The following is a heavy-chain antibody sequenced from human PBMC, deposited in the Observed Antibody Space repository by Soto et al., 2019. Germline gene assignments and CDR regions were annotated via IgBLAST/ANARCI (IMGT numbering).Heavy chain of an antibody. V-gene: IGHV4-28*01. D-gene: IGHD1-20*01. J-gene: IGHJ4*02. CDR1: GYSISSSNW. CDR3: GRRDNQGPICY. Sequence: VHLQESGPGLVKPSDTLSLTCAVSGYSISSSNWWGWIRQPPGNGLEWIGYIYYSGTTYYNPSLKSRVSMSVDTSKNQCSLKLTSVTALDTAVYCCGRRDNQGPICYWGQGTLVTVSS. CDR2: IYYSGTT.